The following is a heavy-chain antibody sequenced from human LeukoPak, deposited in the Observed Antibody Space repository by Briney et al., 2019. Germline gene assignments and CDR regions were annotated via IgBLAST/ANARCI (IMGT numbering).Heavy chain of an antibody. V-gene: IGHV1-69*04. Sequence: ASVKVSCKASGGTFSSYAISWVRQAPGQGLEWMGRIIPILGIANYAQKFQGRVTITADKSTSTAYMELSSLRSEDTAVYYCARGYSYGYPSGGHASDIWGQGTMVTVSS. CDR3: ARGYSYGYPSGGHASDI. CDR1: GGTFSSYA. CDR2: IIPILGIA. D-gene: IGHD5-18*01. J-gene: IGHJ3*02.